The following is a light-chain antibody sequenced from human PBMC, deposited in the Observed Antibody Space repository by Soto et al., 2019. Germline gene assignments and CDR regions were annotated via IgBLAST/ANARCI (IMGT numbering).Light chain of an antibody. Sequence: DIVMTQTPLSSPVTLGQAASISCRSSQSRVHNDGNTYLSGFQQRPVQPPRLLIYKVSDRFSGVPHRFGGSGAGTDFTLTISRVEAEDVGVYYCMQAPQSSWPFGQGTKVEI. V-gene: IGKV2-24*01. CDR2: KVS. CDR1: QSRVHNDGNTY. J-gene: IGKJ1*01. CDR3: MQAPQSSWP.